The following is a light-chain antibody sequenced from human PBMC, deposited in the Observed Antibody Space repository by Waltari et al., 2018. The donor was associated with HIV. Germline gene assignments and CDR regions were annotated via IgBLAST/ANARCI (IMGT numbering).Light chain of an antibody. V-gene: IGLV3-1*01. CDR1: QVGDKS. CDR3: QAWDTKNMV. Sequence: SFHLTQPPSVSVSPGQPATITCSGDQVGDKSVSWYQQRPGQAPKLVISQDDQRPSGIPERFSASNSGNTATLTISASQSLDEADYYCQAWDTKNMVFGGGTKLT. CDR2: QDD. J-gene: IGLJ2*01.